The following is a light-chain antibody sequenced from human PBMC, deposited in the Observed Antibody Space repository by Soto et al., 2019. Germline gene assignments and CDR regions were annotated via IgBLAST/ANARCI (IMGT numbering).Light chain of an antibody. CDR2: GAS. Sequence: DSVLTHSRGTLTVSPGSRFSRSCRASQSVSSSYLAWYQQKPGQAPRLLIYGASSRATGIPDRFSGSGSGTDFALTFSRLERDDFAVYYCQQYGSSPLTFGQGTRVEIK. V-gene: IGKV3-20*01. J-gene: IGKJ5*01. CDR3: QQYGSSPLT. CDR1: QSVSSSY.